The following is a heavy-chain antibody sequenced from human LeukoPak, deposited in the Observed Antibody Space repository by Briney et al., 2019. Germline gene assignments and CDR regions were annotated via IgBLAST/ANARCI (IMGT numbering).Heavy chain of an antibody. CDR1: GFTFSSHW. D-gene: IGHD3-22*01. Sequence: PGGSLRLSSAASGFTFSSHWMSWVRQAPGKGQEWVANIKQDGREKYQVDSVKGRFTISRDNAKNSLYLQMNSLRAEDTAVYYCARDVVYYDSSGYYYPFWNYWGQGTLVIVSS. CDR2: IKQDGREK. CDR3: ARDVVYYDSSGYYYPFWNY. J-gene: IGHJ4*02. V-gene: IGHV3-7*01.